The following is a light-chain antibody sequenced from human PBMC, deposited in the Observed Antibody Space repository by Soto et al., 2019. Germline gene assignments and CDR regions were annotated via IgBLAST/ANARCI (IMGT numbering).Light chain of an antibody. J-gene: IGLJ1*01. CDR3: SSYTSSDTYV. CDR1: SSDVGNYNY. V-gene: IGLV2-14*03. Sequence: QSALTQPASVSGSTGQSITISCTGTSSDVGNYNYVSWHQHHPGKAPKLMINDVSNRPSGVSNRFSGSKSGNTASLTISGLQAEYEADYYCSSYTSSDTYVFVTGTKLTVL. CDR2: DVS.